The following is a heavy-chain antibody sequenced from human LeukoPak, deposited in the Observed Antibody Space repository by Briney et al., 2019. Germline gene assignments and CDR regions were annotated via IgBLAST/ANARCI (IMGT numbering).Heavy chain of an antibody. CDR1: GFDFSVYY. Sequence: GGSLRLSCAGSGFDFSVYYINWVRQAPGKGLEWVANIEGDGSDKFYVDSVKGRFTVSRDNANNLVYLEMTSPRGEDTAVYYCARESEKGRESGFDIWGQGTMVTVSS. V-gene: IGHV3-7*01. CDR3: ARESEKGRESGFDI. J-gene: IGHJ3*02. CDR2: IEGDGSDK. D-gene: IGHD1-26*01.